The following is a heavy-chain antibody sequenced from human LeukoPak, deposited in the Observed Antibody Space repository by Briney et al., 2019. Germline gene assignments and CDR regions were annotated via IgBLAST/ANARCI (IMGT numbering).Heavy chain of an antibody. CDR1: GFTFSSYG. V-gene: IGHV3-33*01. CDR3: ARAYSSGWYYPGDY. J-gene: IGHJ4*02. D-gene: IGHD6-19*01. Sequence: GGSLRLSCAASGFTFSSYGMHWDRQAPGKGLEWVAVIWYDGSNKYYADSVKGRFTISRDNSKNTLYLQMNSLRAEDTAVYYCARAYSSGWYYPGDYWGQGTLVTVSS. CDR2: IWYDGSNK.